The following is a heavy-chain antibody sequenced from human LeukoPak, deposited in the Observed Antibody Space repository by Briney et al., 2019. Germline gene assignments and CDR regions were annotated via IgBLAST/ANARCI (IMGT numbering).Heavy chain of an antibody. D-gene: IGHD5-18*01. CDR2: INPNSGGT. CDR1: GYTFSDCY. CDR3: VRVKLYSYGYDY. V-gene: IGHV1-2*02. Sequence: ASVKVSCKASGYTFSDCYIHWVRQAPGQGLEWMGWINPNSGGTNYAQKFQGRFTMTSDTSISTAYMELSRLRSDDTAVYYCVRVKLYSYGYDYWGQGTLVTVSS. J-gene: IGHJ4*02.